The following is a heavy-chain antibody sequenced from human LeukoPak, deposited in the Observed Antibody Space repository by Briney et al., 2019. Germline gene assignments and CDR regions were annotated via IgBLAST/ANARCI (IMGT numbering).Heavy chain of an antibody. CDR3: AKWPTMVRGRKEDDAFGI. CDR1: GFTFSSYA. Sequence: GGSLRLSCAASGFTFSSYAMSWVRQAPGKGLEWVSAISGSGGSTYYADSVKGRFTISRDNSKNTLYLQMNSLRAEDTAVYYCAKWPTMVRGRKEDDAFGIWGQGTMVTVSS. V-gene: IGHV3-23*01. J-gene: IGHJ3*02. CDR2: ISGSGGST. D-gene: IGHD3-10*01.